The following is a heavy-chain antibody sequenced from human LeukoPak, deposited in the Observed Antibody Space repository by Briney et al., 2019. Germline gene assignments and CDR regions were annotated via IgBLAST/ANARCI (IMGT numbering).Heavy chain of an antibody. CDR1: GDSISRRGYY. CDR2: IYYSGNT. J-gene: IGHJ4*02. D-gene: IGHD5-12*01. CDR3: ASRLGSYLSLTS. Sequence: PSQTLSLTCTVSGDSISRRGYYWNWIRQHPGKGLEWIGNIYYSGNTYYNPSLKSRINMSVDTSKNQFSLNLSSVTAADTAVYYCASRLGSYLSLTSWGQGSLVSVSS. V-gene: IGHV4-31*03.